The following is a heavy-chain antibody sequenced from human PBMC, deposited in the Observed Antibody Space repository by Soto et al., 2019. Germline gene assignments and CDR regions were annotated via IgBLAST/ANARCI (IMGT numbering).Heavy chain of an antibody. CDR2: ISAHNGNT. CDR1: GYIFTSYG. V-gene: IGHV1-18*01. D-gene: IGHD4-17*01. Sequence: GPGVKKPGASVKVSCKGSGYIFTSYGIAWVRQAPGQGLEWMGWISAHNGNTEYAQKFQGRVTVTRDTSTSTAYLELMSLRSDDTALYYCARGRYGDYWGQGALVTVSS. CDR3: ARGRYGDY. J-gene: IGHJ4*02.